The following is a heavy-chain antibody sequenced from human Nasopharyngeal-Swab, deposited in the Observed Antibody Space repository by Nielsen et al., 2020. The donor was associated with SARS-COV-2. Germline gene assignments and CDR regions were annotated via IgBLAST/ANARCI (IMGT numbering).Heavy chain of an antibody. D-gene: IGHD1-20*01. Sequence: GGSLRLSCAASGFTFSSYAMHWVRQAPGKGLEWVAVISFDGSTKYYADSVKGRFTISRDYSKNTLYLQMNSLRAEDTAVYYCARDNHGDNWNDGWFDPWGQGTLVTVSS. V-gene: IGHV3-30-3*01. CDR3: ARDNHGDNWNDGWFDP. CDR2: ISFDGSTK. J-gene: IGHJ5*02. CDR1: GFTFSSYA.